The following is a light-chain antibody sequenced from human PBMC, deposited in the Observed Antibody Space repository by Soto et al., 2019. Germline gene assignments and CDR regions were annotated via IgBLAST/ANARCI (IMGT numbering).Light chain of an antibody. CDR1: QGISSA. J-gene: IGKJ2*01. CDR3: QQFNSYPRT. V-gene: IGKV1-13*02. Sequence: AIRLTQSQSSLSASVGDRVTITCRASQGISSALAWYKQKPGKAPKLLIYDASSLESGVPSRFSGSGSGTDFTLTISSLQPEDFATYYCQQFNSYPRTFGQGTKLEIK. CDR2: DAS.